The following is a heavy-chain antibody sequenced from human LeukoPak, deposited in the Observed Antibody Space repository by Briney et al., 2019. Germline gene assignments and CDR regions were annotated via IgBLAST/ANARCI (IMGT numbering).Heavy chain of an antibody. J-gene: IGHJ5*02. Sequence: GSLRLSCAASGFTFSSYEMNWVRQAPGKGLEWVSYISSSGSTVYYADSVNGQFTISRDNAKNSQYLQMNSLRAEDTAVYYCARKMARRGPFDPWGQRTVVADSS. CDR2: ISSSGSTV. D-gene: IGHD5-24*01. CDR3: ARKMARRGPFDP. CDR1: GFTFSSYE. V-gene: IGHV3-48*03.